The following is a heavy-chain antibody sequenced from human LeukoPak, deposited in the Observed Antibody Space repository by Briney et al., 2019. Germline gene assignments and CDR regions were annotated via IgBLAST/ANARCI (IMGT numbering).Heavy chain of an antibody. J-gene: IGHJ4*02. D-gene: IGHD3-9*01. CDR3: AKENQYYDILTGLDY. CDR1: GFTFSSYG. Sequence: GRSLRLSCAASGFTFSSYGMHWVRQAPGKGLKWVAVISYDGSNRYYADSVKGRFTISRDNSKNTLYLQMNSLRAEDTAVYYCAKENQYYDILTGLDYWGQGTLVTVSS. V-gene: IGHV3-30*18. CDR2: ISYDGSNR.